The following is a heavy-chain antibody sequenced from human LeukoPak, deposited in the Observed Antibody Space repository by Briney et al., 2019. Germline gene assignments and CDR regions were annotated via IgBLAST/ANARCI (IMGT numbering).Heavy chain of an antibody. CDR2: ISWNSGSI. J-gene: IGHJ4*02. V-gene: IGHV3-9*01. D-gene: IGHD3-3*01. CDR3: AKDYHYDRTYFDY. CDR1: GFTFDDYA. Sequence: PGRSLRLSCAASGFTFDDYAMHWVRQAPGKGLEWASGISWNSGSIGYADSVKGRFTISRDNAKNSLYLQMNSLRAEDTALYYCAKDYHYDRTYFDYWGQGTLVTVSS.